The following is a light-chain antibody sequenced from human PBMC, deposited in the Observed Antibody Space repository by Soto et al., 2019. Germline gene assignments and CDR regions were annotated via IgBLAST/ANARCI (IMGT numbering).Light chain of an antibody. Sequence: EIVMTQSPATLSVSPGERATLSCRASQSVSSNLAWYQQKPGQAPRLLIFDASYRAAGIPARFRGSGSGTDFTLTIDSLEPEDFAVYYCQQRTNWLWTFGPGTKVDI. CDR1: QSVSSN. V-gene: IGKV3-11*01. CDR2: DAS. J-gene: IGKJ1*01. CDR3: QQRTNWLWT.